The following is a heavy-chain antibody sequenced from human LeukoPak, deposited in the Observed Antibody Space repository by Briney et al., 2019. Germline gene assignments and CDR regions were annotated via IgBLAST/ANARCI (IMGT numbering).Heavy chain of an antibody. Sequence: GESLKISCKGSGYSLTSYWIGWVRQMPGKGLEWMGIIYPGDSDTRYSPSFQGQVTISADKSISTAYLQWSSLKASDTAMYYCARRYCSGGSCYAVFDYWGQGTLVTVSS. CDR2: IYPGDSDT. CDR3: ARRYCSGGSCYAVFDY. V-gene: IGHV5-51*01. CDR1: GYSLTSYW. D-gene: IGHD2-15*01. J-gene: IGHJ4*02.